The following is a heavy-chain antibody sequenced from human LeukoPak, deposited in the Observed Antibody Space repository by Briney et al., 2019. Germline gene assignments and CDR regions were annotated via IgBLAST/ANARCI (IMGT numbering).Heavy chain of an antibody. CDR2: IIPIFGTA. Sequence: ASVKVLCSASGGTFSSYAISWVRQAPGQGLEWMGRIIPIFGTANCAQKFQGRVTITTDESTSTAYMELSSLRSEDTAVYYCARATLGYCSGGSCYGTFDYWGQGTLVTVSS. D-gene: IGHD2-15*01. V-gene: IGHV1-69*05. J-gene: IGHJ4*02. CDR1: GGTFSSYA. CDR3: ARATLGYCSGGSCYGTFDY.